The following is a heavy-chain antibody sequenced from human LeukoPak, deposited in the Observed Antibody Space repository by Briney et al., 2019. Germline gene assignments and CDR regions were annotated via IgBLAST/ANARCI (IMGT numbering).Heavy chain of an antibody. Sequence: GGSLRLSCAASGFTFSSYWMSWVRQAPGKGLEWVANIKQDGSEKYYVDSVKGRFTISRDNAKNSLYLQMNSLRAEDTAVYYCARGPYSSGPATILYYFDYWGQGTLVTVSS. V-gene: IGHV3-7*01. CDR3: ARGPYSSGPATILYYFDY. D-gene: IGHD6-19*01. CDR2: IKQDGSEK. J-gene: IGHJ4*02. CDR1: GFTFSSYW.